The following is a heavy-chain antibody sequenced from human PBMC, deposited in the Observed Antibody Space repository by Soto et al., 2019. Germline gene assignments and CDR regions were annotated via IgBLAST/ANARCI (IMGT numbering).Heavy chain of an antibody. CDR3: ATTGYSYGKGAFDI. Sequence: QVQLVESGGGVVQPGRSLRLSCAASGFTFSSYGMHWVRQAPGKGLEWVAVIWYDGSNKYYADSVKGRFTISRDNSKNTLYLQMNRLRAEDTAVYYCATTGYSYGKGAFDIWGQGTMVTVSS. J-gene: IGHJ3*02. V-gene: IGHV3-33*01. D-gene: IGHD5-18*01. CDR1: GFTFSSYG. CDR2: IWYDGSNK.